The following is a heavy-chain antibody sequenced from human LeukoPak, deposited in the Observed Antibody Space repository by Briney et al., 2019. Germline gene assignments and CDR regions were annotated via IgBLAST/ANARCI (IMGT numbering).Heavy chain of an antibody. V-gene: IGHV3-48*03. CDR1: GFTFSSYE. Sequence: GGSLRLSCAASGFTFSSYEMNWVRQAPGKGLEWVSYISSSGSTIYYADSEKGRFTISRDNAKNLLYLQMNTLRAEDTAVYYCARAQSTMYDYWGQGTLVTVSS. CDR2: ISSSGSTI. CDR3: ARAQSTMYDY. D-gene: IGHD5/OR15-5a*01. J-gene: IGHJ4*02.